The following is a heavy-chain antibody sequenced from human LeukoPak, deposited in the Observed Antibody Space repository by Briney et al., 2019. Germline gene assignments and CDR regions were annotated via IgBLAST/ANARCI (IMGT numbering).Heavy chain of an antibody. CDR2: INAGNGNT. CDR3: ARGGSLDY. CDR1: GYTFTTYA. D-gene: IGHD6-13*01. J-gene: IGHJ4*02. Sequence: GASVKVSCKASGYTFTTYAIHWVRQAPGQGLEWMGWINAGNGNTKYSQRFQGRVTITRDTSATTAYMELSSLRSEDTAVYYCARGGSLDYWGQGTLVTVSS. V-gene: IGHV1-3*01.